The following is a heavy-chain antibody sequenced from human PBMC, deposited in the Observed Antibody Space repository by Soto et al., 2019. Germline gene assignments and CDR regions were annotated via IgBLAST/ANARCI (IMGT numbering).Heavy chain of an antibody. CDR1: GFSVNRGDYY. Sequence: SETLSLTCTVSGFSVNRGDYYWAWMRQPPGKGLEWIGSVYYSGGTHQNPSQSRFIISIDTSKNQFSLKLSSVTAADTAVYYCARDRKIATTIFGVARPYGMDVWGQGTTVTVYS. CDR2: VYYSGGT. V-gene: IGHV4-39*07. J-gene: IGHJ6*02. CDR3: ARDRKIATTIFGVARPYGMDV. D-gene: IGHD3-3*01.